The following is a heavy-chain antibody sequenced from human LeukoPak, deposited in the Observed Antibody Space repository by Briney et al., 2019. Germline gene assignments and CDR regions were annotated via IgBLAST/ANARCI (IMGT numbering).Heavy chain of an antibody. CDR3: AREYYDFWSGYYNDAFDI. CDR2: IIPIFGTA. CDR1: GGTFSSYA. D-gene: IGHD3-3*01. J-gene: IGHJ3*02. V-gene: IGHV1-69*13. Sequence: ASVKVSCKASGGTFSSYAISWVRQAPGQGLEWMGGIIPIFGTANYAQKFQGRVTITADESTSTAYMELSSLRSEDTAVYYCAREYYDFWSGYYNDAFDIWGQGTMVTVSS.